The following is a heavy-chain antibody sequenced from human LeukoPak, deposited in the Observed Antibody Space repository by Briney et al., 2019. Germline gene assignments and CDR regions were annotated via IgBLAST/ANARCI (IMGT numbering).Heavy chain of an antibody. Sequence: GGSLRLSCAASGFTFSSYSMNWVRQAPGKGLEWVSSISSSSSYIYYAGSVKGRFTISRDNAENSLYLQMNSLRAEDTAVYYCARTYDRSGYYPYYFDYWGQGTLVTVSS. J-gene: IGHJ4*02. V-gene: IGHV3-21*01. D-gene: IGHD3-22*01. CDR2: ISSSSSYI. CDR3: ARTYDRSGYYPYYFDY. CDR1: GFTFSSYS.